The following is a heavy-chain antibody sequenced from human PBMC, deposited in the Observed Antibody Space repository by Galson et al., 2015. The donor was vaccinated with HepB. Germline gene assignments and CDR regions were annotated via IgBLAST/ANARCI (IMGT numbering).Heavy chain of an antibody. CDR2: ISSSSGTI. V-gene: IGHV3-48*01. Sequence: LRLSCAASGITFSSYSMNWVRQAPGKGLEWVSYISSSSGTIYYADSVKGRFTISRDNAKNSLYLQMNSLRAEDTAVYYCARGKYFDYWGQGTLVTVSS. J-gene: IGHJ4*02. CDR1: GITFSSYS. CDR3: ARGKYFDY.